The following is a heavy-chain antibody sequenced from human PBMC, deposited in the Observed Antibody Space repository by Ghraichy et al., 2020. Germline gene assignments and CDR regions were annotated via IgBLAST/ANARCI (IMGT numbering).Heavy chain of an antibody. CDR3: AKDGDSSGSRTLGEY. J-gene: IGHJ4*02. V-gene: IGHV3-23*01. CDR1: GFTFSSYA. D-gene: IGHD3-22*01. Sequence: GGSLRLSCAASGFTFSSYAMSWVRQAPGMGLEWVSAISGSGGSTYYADSMKGRFTISRDNSKNTLYLQMNSLRAEDTAVYYCAKDGDSSGSRTLGEYWGQGILVTVSS. CDR2: ISGSGGST.